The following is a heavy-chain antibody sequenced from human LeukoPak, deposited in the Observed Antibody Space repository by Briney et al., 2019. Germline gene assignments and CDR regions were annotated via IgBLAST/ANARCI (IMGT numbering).Heavy chain of an antibody. J-gene: IGHJ6*02. Sequence: ASVKVSCKASGYTFTGYYMHWVRQAPGQGLEWMGWINPNSGGTNHAQKFQGRVTMTRDTSISTAYMELGRLRSDDTAVYYCARAPPYYYGMDVWGQGTTVTVSS. CDR1: GYTFTGYY. CDR3: ARAPPYYYGMDV. V-gene: IGHV1-2*02. CDR2: INPNSGGT.